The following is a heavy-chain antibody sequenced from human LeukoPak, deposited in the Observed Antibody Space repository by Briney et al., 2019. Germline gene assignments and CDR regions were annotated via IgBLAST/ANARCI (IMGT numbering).Heavy chain of an antibody. CDR3: ARARWFGHFDY. J-gene: IGHJ4*02. V-gene: IGHV4-59*01. CDR2: IYYSGST. Sequence: PSETLSLTCTVSGGSISSYYWSWIRQPPGKGLEWIGYIYYSGSTNYNPSLKSRVTISVDTSKNQFSLELSSVTAADTVVYYCARARWFGHFDYWGQGTLVTVSS. CDR1: GGSISSYY. D-gene: IGHD3-10*01.